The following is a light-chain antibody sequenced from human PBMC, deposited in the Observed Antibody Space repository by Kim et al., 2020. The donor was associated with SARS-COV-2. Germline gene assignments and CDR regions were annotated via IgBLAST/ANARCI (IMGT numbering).Light chain of an antibody. CDR3: SSYAGNNIVV. Sequence: LTQPPSASGSPGQSVSISCTGTSSDVGDYDYVSWYQQHPGKAPKLIIYEVTKRPSGVPDRFSGSKSGNTASLTVSGLQAEDEADFYCSSYAGNNIVVFGGGTQLTVL. V-gene: IGLV2-8*01. CDR2: EVT. CDR1: SSDVGDYDY. J-gene: IGLJ2*01.